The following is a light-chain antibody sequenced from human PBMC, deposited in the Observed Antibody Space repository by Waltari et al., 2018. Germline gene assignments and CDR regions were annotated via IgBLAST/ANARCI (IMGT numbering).Light chain of an antibody. J-gene: IGLJ3*02. CDR3: SSYTNTGTLL. CDR1: RSEIGAYDY. Sequence: QSPLTQPASVSGSPGQSITISCTGSRSEIGAYDYVSWYQHHPGKVPKVLLYAVTTRPSGVSSRFSGAKSGNTASLTISGLQVDDEATYYCSSYTNTGTLLFGGGTTLTVL. V-gene: IGLV2-14*01. CDR2: AVT.